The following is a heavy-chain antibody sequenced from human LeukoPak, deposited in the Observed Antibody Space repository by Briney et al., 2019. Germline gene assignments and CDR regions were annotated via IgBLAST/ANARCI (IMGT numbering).Heavy chain of an antibody. D-gene: IGHD5-12*01. J-gene: IGHJ4*02. CDR1: GFTFSSDA. V-gene: IGHV3-23*01. CDR3: AKSGGWLRLNYFDY. CDR2: ISGSGGST. Sequence: GGSLRLSCAASGFTFSSDAMSWVRQAPGKGLEWVSAISGSGGSTYYADSVKGRFTISRDNSKNTLYLQMNSLRAEDTAVYYCAKSGGWLRLNYFDYWGQGTLVTVSS.